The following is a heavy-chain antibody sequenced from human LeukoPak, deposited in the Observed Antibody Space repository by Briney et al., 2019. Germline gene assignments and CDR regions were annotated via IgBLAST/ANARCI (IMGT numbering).Heavy chain of an antibody. CDR1: GYTFTSYY. Sequence: ASVKVSCKASGYTFTSYYMHWVRQAPGQGLEWMGIINPSGGSTSYAQKLQGRVTMTRDTSTSTVYMELSSLRSEDTAVYYCARARGYSYGYVPGLDYWGQGTLVTVSS. V-gene: IGHV1-46*01. J-gene: IGHJ4*02. CDR2: INPSGGST. CDR3: ARARGYSYGYVPGLDY. D-gene: IGHD5-18*01.